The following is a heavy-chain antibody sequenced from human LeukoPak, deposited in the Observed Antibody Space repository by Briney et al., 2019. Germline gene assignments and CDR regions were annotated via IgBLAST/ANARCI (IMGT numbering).Heavy chain of an antibody. CDR2: ISGSGGST. Sequence: GGSLRLSCAASGFTLSSYAMSWVRQAPGKGLEWVSAISGSGGSTYYADSVKGRFTISRDNSKNTLYLQMNSLRAEDTAVYYCAKGTSIAQSYYYGMDVWGQGTTVTVSS. CDR3: AKGTSIAQSYYYGMDV. CDR1: GFTLSSYA. J-gene: IGHJ6*02. V-gene: IGHV3-23*01. D-gene: IGHD6-6*01.